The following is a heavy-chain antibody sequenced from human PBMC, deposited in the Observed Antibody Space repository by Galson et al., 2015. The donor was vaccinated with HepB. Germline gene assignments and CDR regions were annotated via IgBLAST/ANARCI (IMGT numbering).Heavy chain of an antibody. V-gene: IGHV3-15*07. D-gene: IGHD3-16*02. CDR2: IKSKTDGGTT. J-gene: IGHJ4*02. CDR3: TTVYDMITFGGVIVQDY. Sequence: SLRLSCAASGFTFSNAWMNWVRQAPGKGLEWVGRIKSKTDGGTTDYAAPVKGRFTISRDDSKNTLYLQMNCLKTEDTAVYYCTTVYDMITFGGVIVQDYWGQGTLVTVSS. CDR1: GFTFSNAW.